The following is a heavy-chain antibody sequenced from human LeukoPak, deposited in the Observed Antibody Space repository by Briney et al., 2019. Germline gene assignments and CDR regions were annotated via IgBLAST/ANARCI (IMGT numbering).Heavy chain of an antibody. CDR3: ARDTVGATFPGAFDI. D-gene: IGHD1-26*01. Sequence: SETLSLTCTVSGGSISSSSYYWGWIRQPPGKGLEWIGSMYYSGNTYYNPSLKSRVTISIDTSKNQFSLKLNSVTAADTAVYYCARDTVGATFPGAFDIWGQGTMVAVSS. CDR2: MYYSGNT. V-gene: IGHV4-39*07. CDR1: GGSISSSSYY. J-gene: IGHJ3*02.